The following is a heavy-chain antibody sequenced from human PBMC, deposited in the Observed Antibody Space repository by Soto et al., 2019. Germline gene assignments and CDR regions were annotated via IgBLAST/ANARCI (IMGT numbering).Heavy chain of an antibody. V-gene: IGHV4-30-4*01. J-gene: IGHJ4*02. Sequence: SETLSLTCTVSGGFISSCDFYWSWIRQPPDKGLEWIGCIYYSGSTYYNPSLERRLTMSLDTSKNQFSLKLSSVTAADTAVYYCVRIYGDYAYVFDYWGPGTLVPSPQ. CDR3: VRIYGDYAYVFDY. D-gene: IGHD4-17*01. CDR2: IYYSGST. CDR1: GGFISSCDFY.